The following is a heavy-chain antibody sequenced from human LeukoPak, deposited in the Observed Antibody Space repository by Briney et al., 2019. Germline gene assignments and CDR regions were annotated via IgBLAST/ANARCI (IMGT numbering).Heavy chain of an antibody. CDR1: GFTFSRYW. J-gene: IGHJ6*02. Sequence: GGSLRLSCAASGFTFSRYWMHWVRQAPGKGLVWVSRINSDGSSTSYADSVKGRFTISRDNAKNTLYLQMNSLRAEDTAVYYCARGRAAAGTSLYYYYYYGMDVWGQGTTVTVSS. CDR2: INSDGSST. CDR3: ARGRAAAGTSLYYYYYYGMDV. D-gene: IGHD6-13*01. V-gene: IGHV3-74*01.